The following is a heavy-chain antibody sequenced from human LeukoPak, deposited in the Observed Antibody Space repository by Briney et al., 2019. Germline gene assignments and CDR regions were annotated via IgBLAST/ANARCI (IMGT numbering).Heavy chain of an antibody. Sequence: PGGSLRLSCAASGLTFSSHQMSWVHQAPGKGLEWVVSIKQDGSEKYYVDSLKGRFTISRDNAKNSLYLQMNSLRAEDTAVYYCARIRGTYGYSLDYWGQGTLVTVSS. CDR1: GLTFSSHQ. CDR2: IKQDGSEK. D-gene: IGHD5-18*01. J-gene: IGHJ4*02. V-gene: IGHV3-7*03. CDR3: ARIRGTYGYSLDY.